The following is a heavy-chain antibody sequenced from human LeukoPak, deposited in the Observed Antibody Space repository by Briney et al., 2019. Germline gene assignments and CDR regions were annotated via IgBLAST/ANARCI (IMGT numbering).Heavy chain of an antibody. D-gene: IGHD3-16*02. V-gene: IGHV3-33*01. J-gene: IGHJ4*02. Sequence: GGSLRLSCAASGFTFSSYGMHWVRQAPGKGLEWVAVIWYDGSNKYYAYSVKGRFTISRDNSKNTLYLQMNSLRAEDTAVYYCARGRRITFGGVIVPNFDYWGQGTLVTVSS. CDR2: IWYDGSNK. CDR1: GFTFSSYG. CDR3: ARGRRITFGGVIVPNFDY.